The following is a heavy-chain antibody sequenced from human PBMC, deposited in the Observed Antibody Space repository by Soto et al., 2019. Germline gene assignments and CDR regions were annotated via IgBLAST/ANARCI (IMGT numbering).Heavy chain of an antibody. CDR2: IYHSGSP. V-gene: IGHV4-30-2*01. CDR3: ARAPDR. CDR1: GGSISSGGYS. J-gene: IGHJ5*02. Sequence: QLQLQESGSGLVKPSQTLSLTCAVSGGSISSGGYSWSWIRQPPGKGLEWIGYIYHSGSPYYNPSRKSRATISVDRPNNQSSRKLSSVTAADTAVHYCARAPDRWGQGTLGTVSS.